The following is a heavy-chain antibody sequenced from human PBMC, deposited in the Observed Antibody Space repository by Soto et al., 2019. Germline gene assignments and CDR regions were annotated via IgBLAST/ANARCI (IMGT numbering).Heavy chain of an antibody. J-gene: IGHJ4*02. V-gene: IGHV1-46*01. Sequence: ASVKVSCKASGYTFTSYYMHWVRQAPGQGLEWMGIINPSGGSTSYAQKFQGRVTMTRDTSTSTVYMELSSLRSEDTAVYYCARSYYYDSSGQPGGFDYWGQGTLVTVSS. D-gene: IGHD3-22*01. CDR2: INPSGGST. CDR3: ARSYYYDSSGQPGGFDY. CDR1: GYTFTSYY.